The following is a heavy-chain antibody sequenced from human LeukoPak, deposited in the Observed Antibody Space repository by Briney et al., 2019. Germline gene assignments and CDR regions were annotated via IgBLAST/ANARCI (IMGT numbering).Heavy chain of an antibody. CDR2: IYYSGST. D-gene: IGHD3/OR15-3a*01. CDR3: ARWTVTPNNWFAP. V-gene: IGHV4-31*03. Sequence: TLSLTSSGPGVSTSSAGYCLSWIRQHPGKGLEWIGYIYYSGSTYYNPSLKSRVTISVDTSKSQFSLKLSSVTVADTAVYYCARWTVTPNNWFAPSGAGALVTVSS. J-gene: IGHJ5*02. CDR1: GVSTSSAGYC.